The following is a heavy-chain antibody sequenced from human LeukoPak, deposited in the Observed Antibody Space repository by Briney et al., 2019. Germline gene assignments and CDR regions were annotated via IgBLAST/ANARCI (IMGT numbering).Heavy chain of an antibody. CDR1: GASINNYY. CDR3: ARDRGNGDYDFGD. V-gene: IGHV4-59*01. Sequence: SETLSLTCTVSGASINNYYWSWVRQPPGRGLEWIGYIYYSGSTKYNPSLKSRVTISVDTSKSQFSLKLSSVTAADTAIYYCARDRGNGDYDFGDWGQGTLVTVSS. D-gene: IGHD4-17*01. J-gene: IGHJ4*02. CDR2: IYYSGST.